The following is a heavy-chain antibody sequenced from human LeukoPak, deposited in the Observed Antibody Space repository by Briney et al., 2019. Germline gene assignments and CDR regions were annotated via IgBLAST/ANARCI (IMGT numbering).Heavy chain of an antibody. J-gene: IGHJ4*02. Sequence: PGGSLRLSCAASGFTFSSHWMHWVRQAPGKGLVWVSRINSDGSSISYADSVKGRFTISRDNAKNTLYLQMNSLRAEDTAIYYCAKDLYYYGSGNYIDYWGQGTLVTVSS. CDR2: INSDGSSI. D-gene: IGHD3-10*01. V-gene: IGHV3-74*01. CDR3: AKDLYYYGSGNYIDY. CDR1: GFTFSSHW.